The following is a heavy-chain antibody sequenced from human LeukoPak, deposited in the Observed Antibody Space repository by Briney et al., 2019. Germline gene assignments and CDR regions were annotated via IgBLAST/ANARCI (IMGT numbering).Heavy chain of an antibody. V-gene: IGHV4-59*01. J-gene: IGHJ5*02. Sequence: PSETLSLTCAVYGGSFSTYYWSWVRQPPGKGLEWIGYIYYTGSTDYNPSLKSRVTMSVDTSKNQFSLKLSSVTAADTAVYSCARGSVRGEFDPWGQGTLVTVSS. CDR1: GGSFSTYY. CDR3: ARGSVRGEFDP. D-gene: IGHD3-10*01. CDR2: IYYTGST.